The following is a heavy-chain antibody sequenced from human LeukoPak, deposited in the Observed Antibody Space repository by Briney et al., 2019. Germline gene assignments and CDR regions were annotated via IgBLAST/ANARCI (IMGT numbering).Heavy chain of an antibody. J-gene: IGHJ6*02. V-gene: IGHV1-18*01. D-gene: IGHD6-6*01. CDR1: GYTFTSYG. CDR2: ISAYNGNT. Sequence: GASVKVSCKASGYTFTSYGISWVRQAPGQGLEWMGWISAYNGNTNYAQKLQGRVTMTTDTSTSTAYMELRSLRSDDTAVYYCAIPSRSSSSSFGMDVWGQGTTVTVSS. CDR3: AIPSRSSSSSFGMDV.